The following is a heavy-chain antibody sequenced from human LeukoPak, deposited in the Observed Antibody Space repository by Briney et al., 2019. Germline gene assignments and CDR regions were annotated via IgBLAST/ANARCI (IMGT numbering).Heavy chain of an antibody. CDR2: ISSSSRFV. CDR1: GFTFSDYN. D-gene: IGHD6-13*01. CDR3: ATIAATGLSRDAFDF. Sequence: GGSLRLSCAAPGFTFSDYNMIWARQAPGKALEWVSSISSSSRFVFYRDSFRGRFTIYRDNAENSLYLQMNSLRVEDTAIYYCATIAATGLSRDAFDFWGQGTMVTVSS. V-gene: IGHV3-21*01. J-gene: IGHJ3*01.